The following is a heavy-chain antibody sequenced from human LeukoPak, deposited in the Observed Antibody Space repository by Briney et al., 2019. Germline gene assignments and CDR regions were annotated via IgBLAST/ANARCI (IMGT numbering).Heavy chain of an antibody. CDR1: GFALSSHW. CDR3: ARNNGMDV. CDR2: VNRDGSET. Sequence: GGSLRLSCAASGFALSSHWMTWVRQVPGRGPGWVANVNRDGSETYYLDSVKGRFTISKDNAKNSLYLQMNSLRAEDTALYHCARNNGMDVWGQGTTVIVSS. J-gene: IGHJ6*02. V-gene: IGHV3-7*03.